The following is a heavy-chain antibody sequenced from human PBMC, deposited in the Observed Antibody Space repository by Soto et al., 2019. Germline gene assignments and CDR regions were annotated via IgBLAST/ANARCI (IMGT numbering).Heavy chain of an antibody. D-gene: IGHD3-10*01. J-gene: IGHJ6*02. CDR3: ARGGGYGSGSHFYYYYGMDV. V-gene: IGHV1-69*13. CDR1: GDTFSSYA. Sequence: ASVKVSCKASGDTFSSYAISWVRQAPGQGLEWMGGIILIFGPAYHAQQFQGRVTITADESTSTAYMELSSLRSEDTAVYYCARGGGYGSGSHFYYYYGMDVWGQGTTVTVSS. CDR2: IILIFGPA.